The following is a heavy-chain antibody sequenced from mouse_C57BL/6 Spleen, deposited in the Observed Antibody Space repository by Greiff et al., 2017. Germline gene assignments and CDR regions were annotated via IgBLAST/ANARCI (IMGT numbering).Heavy chain of an antibody. D-gene: IGHD1-1*01. J-gene: IGHJ4*01. CDR3: ARDGYGSSLYYAMDY. CDR2: IDPSDSET. CDR1: GYTFTSYW. V-gene: IGHV1-52*01. Sequence: VQLQQPGAELVRPGSSVKLSCKASGYTFTSYWMHWVKQRPIQGLEWIGNIDPSDSETHYNQKFKDKATLTVDKSSSTAYMQLSSLTSEDSAVYYCARDGYGSSLYYAMDYWGQGTSVTVSS.